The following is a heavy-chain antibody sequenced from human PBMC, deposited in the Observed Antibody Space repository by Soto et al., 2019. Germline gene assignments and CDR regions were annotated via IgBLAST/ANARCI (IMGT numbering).Heavy chain of an antibody. CDR2: INGDGSDT. CDR1: GFALSSYW. CDR3: ARDTPTLGVDY. V-gene: IGHV3-74*01. J-gene: IGHJ4*02. Sequence: EVQLVESGGGLVQPGGSLRLSCAASGFALSSYWMYWVRQAPGKGLMWVSHINGDGSDTSYADSVKGRFTISRDNAKNTVYLQMNSLRVEDTAVYYCARDTPTLGVDYWGQGTLVTFPS. D-gene: IGHD2-15*01.